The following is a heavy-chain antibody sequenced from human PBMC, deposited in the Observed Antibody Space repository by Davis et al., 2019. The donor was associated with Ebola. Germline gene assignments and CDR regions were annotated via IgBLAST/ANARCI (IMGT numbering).Heavy chain of an antibody. CDR1: GFTFSNYD. J-gene: IGHJ4*02. V-gene: IGHV3-13*01. CDR3: ARAPPGSRFRLDY. CDR2: TGTTGDT. D-gene: IGHD6-13*01. Sequence: GESLKISCAASGFTFSNYDMNWVRQATGKGLEWVSATGTTGDTYYPGSVRGRFTVSRDDATNSFYLQMDTLRVEDTAVYYCARAPPGSRFRLDYWGQGTLVTVSS.